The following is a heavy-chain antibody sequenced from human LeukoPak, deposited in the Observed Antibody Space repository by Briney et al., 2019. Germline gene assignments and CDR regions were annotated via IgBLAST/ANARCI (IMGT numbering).Heavy chain of an antibody. Sequence: GGSLRLSCATSGFTFCTYCMTWLRQAPGKGLEGVANIKEDRSEKFYVDSGKGRFTITKDSAKNSLYLQMNSLSAEDTAVYYCARHHIFCTSATCYFDYWGQGTLVTVSS. J-gene: IGHJ4*02. V-gene: IGHV3-7*03. CDR2: IKEDRSEK. D-gene: IGHD2-2*01. CDR1: GFTFCTYC. CDR3: ARHHIFCTSATCYFDY.